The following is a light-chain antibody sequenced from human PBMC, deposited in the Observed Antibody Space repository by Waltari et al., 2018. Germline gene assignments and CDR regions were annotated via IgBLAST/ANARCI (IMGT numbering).Light chain of an antibody. CDR2: KAF. Sequence: DIQMPQSPSTPSAWVRSSVTITCRASQSISSWLAWYQQKPGKAPKLLSYKAFSLESGVPSRFSGSGSGTEFTLTISSLQPDDFATYYCQQYNSYSRTFGQGTKVEIK. V-gene: IGKV1-5*03. CDR1: QSISSW. CDR3: QQYNSYSRT. J-gene: IGKJ1*01.